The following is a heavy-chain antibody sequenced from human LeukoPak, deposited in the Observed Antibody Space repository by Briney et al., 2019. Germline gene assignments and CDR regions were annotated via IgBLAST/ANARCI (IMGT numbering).Heavy chain of an antibody. Sequence: GGSLRLSCAASGFTFSDYYMNWIRQAPGKGLEWVSYISSNGRIIDYADSMKGRFTISRDNAKNSLYLQMNSLRADDTAVYYCARDMGTVTAGPYYHYGMDVWGQGTTVTVSS. CDR2: ISSNGRII. CDR3: ARDMGTVTAGPYYHYGMDV. V-gene: IGHV3-11*01. J-gene: IGHJ6*02. CDR1: GFTFSDYY. D-gene: IGHD4-17*01.